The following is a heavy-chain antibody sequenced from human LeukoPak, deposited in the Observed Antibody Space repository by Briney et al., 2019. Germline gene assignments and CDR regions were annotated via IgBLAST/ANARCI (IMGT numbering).Heavy chain of an antibody. CDR3: ASEGSSWQFDY. J-gene: IGHJ4*02. Sequence: SETLSLTCTVSGGSISSGGYYWSWIRQPPGKGLEWIGYIYHSGSTYYNPSLKSRVIISVDTSKNQFSLKLSSVTAADTAVYYCASEGSSWQFDYWGQGTLVTVSS. CDR1: GGSISSGGYY. CDR2: IYHSGST. V-gene: IGHV4-30-2*05. D-gene: IGHD6-13*01.